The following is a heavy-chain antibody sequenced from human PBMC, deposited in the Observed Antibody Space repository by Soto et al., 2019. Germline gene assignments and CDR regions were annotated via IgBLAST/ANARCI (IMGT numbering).Heavy chain of an antibody. CDR3: ARGRWLRQSLAY. D-gene: IGHD5-12*01. V-gene: IGHV4-34*01. CDR1: GGSISGYY. Sequence: PSETLSLTCAVDGGSISGYYWCWISQHPGKGLEWIGEINHSGSTNYNPSLKSRVTISVDTSKNQFSLNLYSVTAADTAVYYCARGRWLRQSLAYWGQGTLVPVSS. CDR2: INHSGST. J-gene: IGHJ4*02.